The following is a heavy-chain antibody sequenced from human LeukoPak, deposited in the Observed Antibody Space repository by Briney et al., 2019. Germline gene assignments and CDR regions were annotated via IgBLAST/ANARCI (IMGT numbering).Heavy chain of an antibody. Sequence: ASVKVFCKASGSTFTGYYIHWVRQAPGQGLEWMGWINTNTGNPTYAQGFTGRFVFSLDTSVSTAYLQISSLKTEDTAVYYCARDRTLFDYWGQGTLVTVSS. CDR2: INTNTGNP. V-gene: IGHV7-4-1*02. J-gene: IGHJ4*02. CDR3: ARDRTLFDY. CDR1: GSTFTGYY. D-gene: IGHD1-14*01.